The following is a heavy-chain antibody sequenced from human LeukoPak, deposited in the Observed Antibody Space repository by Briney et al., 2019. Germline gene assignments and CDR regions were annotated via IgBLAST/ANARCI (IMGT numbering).Heavy chain of an antibody. J-gene: IGHJ4*02. V-gene: IGHV3-30*18. D-gene: IGHD2-2*01. CDR2: ISYDGSNK. CDR3: AKDRRYAGFDY. Sequence: PGGSLRLSCAASGFTFSSYGMHWVRQAPGKGLEWVAVISYDGSNKYYADSVKGRFTISRDNSKNTLYLQMNSLRAEDTAVYYCAKDRRYAGFDYWGQGTLVTVSS. CDR1: GFTFSSYG.